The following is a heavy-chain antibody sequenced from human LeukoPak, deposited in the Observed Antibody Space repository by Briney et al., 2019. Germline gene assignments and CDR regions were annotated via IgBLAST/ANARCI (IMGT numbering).Heavy chain of an antibody. D-gene: IGHD5-18*01. V-gene: IGHV3-30*18. CDR3: ANVDTAMGTFDY. Sequence: HPGGSLRLSCAASGFTFSSYGMHWVRQAPGKGLEWVAVISYDGSNKYYADSVKGRFTISRDNSKNTLYLQMNSLRAEDTAVYYCANVDTAMGTFDYWGQGTLVTVSS. CDR1: GFTFSSYG. CDR2: ISYDGSNK. J-gene: IGHJ4*02.